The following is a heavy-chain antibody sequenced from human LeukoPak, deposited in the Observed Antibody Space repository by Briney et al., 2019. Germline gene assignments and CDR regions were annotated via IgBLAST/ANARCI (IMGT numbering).Heavy chain of an antibody. Sequence: PGGSLRLSCVVSGFTFKNCAMSWVRQAPGKGLEWVSSISDSGGNTYYADSVKGRFTVSRDNSKNTLYLQVNSLGADDTAVYYCAKVIGLVDPFDYWGQGTLVTVSS. D-gene: IGHD2-15*01. CDR2: ISDSGGNT. V-gene: IGHV3-23*01. J-gene: IGHJ4*02. CDR1: GFTFKNCA. CDR3: AKVIGLVDPFDY.